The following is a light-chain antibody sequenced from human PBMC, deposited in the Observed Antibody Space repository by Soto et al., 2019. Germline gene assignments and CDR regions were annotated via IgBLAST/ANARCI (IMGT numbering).Light chain of an antibody. J-gene: IGKJ2*01. CDR1: QSVSTSY. CDR2: DAS. Sequence: IVLTQSPGTLSLSPGERATLSCRASQSVSTSYLAWYQQKPGQAPRLLIYDASTRASGVPGRFSGSASGTAFTPPINRRGPKFFEVYSCKKYGPTPFNSLARGTTLEIK. CDR3: KKYGPTPFNS. V-gene: IGKV3-20*01.